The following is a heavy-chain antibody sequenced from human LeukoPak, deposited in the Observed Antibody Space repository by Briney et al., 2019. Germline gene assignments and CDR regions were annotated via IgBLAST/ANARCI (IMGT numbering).Heavy chain of an antibody. CDR1: GYSFTSYG. D-gene: IGHD3-10*01. V-gene: IGHV1-18*01. CDR2: ISTYNDKS. Sequence: GASVKVSCKASGYSFTSYGISWVRQAPGQGLEWMGWISTYNDKSKYAQNLQGRVTMTTDTSSSTAYMELSSLRSEDTAVYYCARSYYYFDYWGQGTLVTVSS. CDR3: ARSYYYFDY. J-gene: IGHJ4*02.